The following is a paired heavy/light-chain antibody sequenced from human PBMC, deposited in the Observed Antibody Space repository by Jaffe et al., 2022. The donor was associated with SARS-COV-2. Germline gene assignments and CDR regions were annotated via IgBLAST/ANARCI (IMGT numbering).Heavy chain of an antibody. CDR2: VGTYNGET. CDR3: ARIGSRTSYSTDWYNYYFYGMDV. J-gene: IGHJ6*02. CDR1: GYTYTSYG. D-gene: IGHD6-19*01. Sequence: QLQLVQSGAEVKKPGASVKVSCKASGYTYTSYGISWVRQAPGQGLEWMGWVGTYNGETTYVQKFQGRVIMTTETSTNTAYMELRSLSSDDTAVYYCARIGSRTSYSTDWYNYYFYGMDVWGQGTTVTVSS. V-gene: IGHV1-18*01.
Light chain of an antibody. V-gene: IGKV1-33*01. CDR2: DAS. CDR3: QQYGNLPIT. J-gene: IGKJ5*01. Sequence: DIQMTQSPSSLSASVGERVTIICQASQDIGNYLNWYHQKPGKAPKLLIYDASDLEPGVPSRFGGTGSGTHFALTISGLQAEDIGTYYCQQYGNLPITFGQGTRLEIK. CDR1: QDIGNY.